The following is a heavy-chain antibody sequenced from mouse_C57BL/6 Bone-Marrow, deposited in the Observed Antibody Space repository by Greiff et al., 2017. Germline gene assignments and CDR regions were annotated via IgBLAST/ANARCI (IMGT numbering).Heavy chain of an antibody. V-gene: IGHV1-9*01. J-gene: IGHJ4*01. CDR1: GFTFTGYW. CDR3: ARWGYAMDY. Sequence: VQLLESGADLMKPGASVKLSCKATGFTFTGYWIEWVKQRPGQGLEWIGEILPGSGSINYTEKFKGKTTFTAETASNTAYMQLSSLTTEAAAIYYCARWGYAMDYWGQGTSVTVSS. CDR2: ILPGSGSI.